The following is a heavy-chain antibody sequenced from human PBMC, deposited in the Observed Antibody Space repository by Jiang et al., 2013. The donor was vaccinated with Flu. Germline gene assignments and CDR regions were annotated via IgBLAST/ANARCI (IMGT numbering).Heavy chain of an antibody. CDR3: ARASYYYDSSGYYRPTFDY. Sequence: CAASGFTFSSYEMNWVRQAPGKGLEWVSYISSSGSTIYYADSVKGRFTISRDNAKNSLYLQMNSLRAEDTAVYYCARASYYYDSSGYYRPTFDYWGQGTLVTVSS. V-gene: IGHV3-48*03. CDR1: GFTFSSYE. D-gene: IGHD3-22*01. J-gene: IGHJ4*02. CDR2: ISSSGSTI.